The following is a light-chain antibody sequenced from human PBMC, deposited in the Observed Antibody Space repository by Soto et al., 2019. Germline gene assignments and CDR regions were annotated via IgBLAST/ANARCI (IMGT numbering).Light chain of an antibody. CDR2: EVS. V-gene: IGLV2-8*01. CDR1: SSDVGRYNY. Sequence: QSALTQPPSASGSLGQSVTIPCTGTSSDVGRYNYVSWYQQHPGKVPKLLIYEVSNRPSGVPDRFSGSKSGNTASLTVSGLQAEDEADYYCSSYTSSSTLVVFGGGTKLTVL. J-gene: IGLJ2*01. CDR3: SSYTSSSTLVV.